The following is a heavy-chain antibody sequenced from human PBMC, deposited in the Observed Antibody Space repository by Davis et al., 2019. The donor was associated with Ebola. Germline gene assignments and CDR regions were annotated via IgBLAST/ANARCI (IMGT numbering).Heavy chain of an antibody. D-gene: IGHD4-17*01. CDR2: IRYDGSNK. J-gene: IGHJ3*02. CDR3: VRERSSHRTRYGDYPDGAFDM. Sequence: GESLKISCAASGLTFSSYGMYWVRQAPGKWLEWAAFIRYDGSNKYYADFVKGRFTISRDNSKNTLYLQMNSLRAEDTAVYYCVRERSSHRTRYGDYPDGAFDMWGQGTMVTVSS. V-gene: IGHV3-30*02. CDR1: GLTFSSYG.